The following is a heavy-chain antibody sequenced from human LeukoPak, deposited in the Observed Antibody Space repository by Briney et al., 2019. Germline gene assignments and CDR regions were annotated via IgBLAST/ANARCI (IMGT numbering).Heavy chain of an antibody. V-gene: IGHV4-34*01. CDR3: ARAARGPAMVRNYGMDV. CDR2: INHSGST. CDR1: GGSFSGYY. Sequence: SETLSLTCAVYGGSFSGYYWSWIRQPPGKGLEWIGEINHSGSTNYNPSLKSRVTISVDTSKTQFSLKLSSVTAAETAVYYCARAARGPAMVRNYGMDVWSKGTTVTVSA. D-gene: IGHD5-18*01. J-gene: IGHJ6*04.